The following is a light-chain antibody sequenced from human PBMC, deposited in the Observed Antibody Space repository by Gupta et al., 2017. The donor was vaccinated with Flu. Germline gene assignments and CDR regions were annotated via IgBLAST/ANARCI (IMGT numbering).Light chain of an antibody. CDR1: SSDVGNSDY. CDR2: DFS. J-gene: IGLJ1*01. CDR3: SSYTSTTTFYV. V-gene: IGLV2-14*01. Sequence: QSALTQPASVSGSPGHSLTISCTGTSSDVGNSDYVSWYQQDPGKAPKLLIYDFSNRPSGVSSRFSGSKSGNTASLTISGLQAEDETDYYCSSYTSTTTFYVFGTGTKVTVL.